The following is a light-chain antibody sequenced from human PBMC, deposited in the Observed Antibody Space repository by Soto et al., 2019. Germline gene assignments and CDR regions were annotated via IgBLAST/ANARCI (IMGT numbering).Light chain of an antibody. CDR1: QDISNY. J-gene: IGKJ2*01. Sequence: DIQMTQSPSSLSASVGDRVTITCQASQDISNYLNWYQQKPGKAPKLLIYDASNLETGVSSRFSGSGTRTDCTSTINCLTPEDITTSYWKRYDNLYTFSQGTQLVIK. V-gene: IGKV1-33*01. CDR2: DAS. CDR3: KRYDNLYT.